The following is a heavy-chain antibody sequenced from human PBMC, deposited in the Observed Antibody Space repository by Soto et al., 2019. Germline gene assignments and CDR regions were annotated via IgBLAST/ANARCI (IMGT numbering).Heavy chain of an antibody. CDR1: GFIFRRYW. CDR3: AKLRGDYTVFDY. Sequence: GGSLRLSCSASGFIFRRYWMAWVRQAPGKGLEWVATIKLDGREKNYLDSVKGRFTISRDNAEKSLHLQMNSLRAEDTAVYYCAKLRGDYTVFDYWGQGARVTVSS. CDR2: IKLDGREK. D-gene: IGHD4-17*01. J-gene: IGHJ4*02. V-gene: IGHV3-7*03.